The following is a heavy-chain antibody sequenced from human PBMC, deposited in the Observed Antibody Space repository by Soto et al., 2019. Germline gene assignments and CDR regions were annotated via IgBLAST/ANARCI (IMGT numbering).Heavy chain of an antibody. D-gene: IGHD3-10*01. CDR3: ATSGKLEGEKVYDAFDI. Sequence: GESLKIPCKGSGCSFTSYWIGWVRQMPGKGLEWMGIIYPGDSDTRYSPSFQGQVTISADKSISTAYLQWSSLKASDTAMYYCATSGKLEGEKVYDAFDIWGQGTMVTVSS. CDR1: GCSFTSYW. J-gene: IGHJ3*02. CDR2: IYPGDSDT. V-gene: IGHV5-51*01.